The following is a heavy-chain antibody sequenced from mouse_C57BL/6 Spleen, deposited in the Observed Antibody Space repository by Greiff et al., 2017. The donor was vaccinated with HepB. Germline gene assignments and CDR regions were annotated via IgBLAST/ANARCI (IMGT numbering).Heavy chain of an antibody. V-gene: IGHV1-61*01. CDR1: GYTFTSYW. D-gene: IGHD2-3*01. Sequence: QVQLQQPGAELVRPGSSVKLSCKASGYTFTSYWMDWVKQRPGQGLEWIGNIYPSDSETHYNQKFKDKATLTVDKSSSTAYMQLSSLTSEDSAVYYCARGIYDGYSVAMDYWGQGTSVTVSS. CDR2: IYPSDSET. CDR3: ARGIYDGYSVAMDY. J-gene: IGHJ4*01.